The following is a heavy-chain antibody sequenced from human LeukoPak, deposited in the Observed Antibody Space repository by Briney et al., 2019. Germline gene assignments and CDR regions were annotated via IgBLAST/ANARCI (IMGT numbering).Heavy chain of an antibody. CDR1: GYTFTSYG. D-gene: IGHD2-2*01. J-gene: IGHJ6*02. Sequence: ASVKVSCKASGYTFTSYGISWVRQAPGQGLEWMGWISGFNGYTNFAQKLQGRVTMTTDTSTSTAYMELRSLRYDDTAAYYCARIPAFDCSSTSCYGMDVWGQGTTVTVSS. CDR2: ISGFNGYT. CDR3: ARIPAFDCSSTSCYGMDV. V-gene: IGHV1-18*01.